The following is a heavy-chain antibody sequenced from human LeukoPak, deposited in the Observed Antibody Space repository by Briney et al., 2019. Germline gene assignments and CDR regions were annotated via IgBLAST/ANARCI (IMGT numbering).Heavy chain of an antibody. CDR3: ARRNILTGQASDY. D-gene: IGHD3-9*01. CDR1: GFTFSTYG. CDR2: ISSSGATM. Sequence: QTGGSLRLSCAASGFTFSTYGMHWVRQTPGKGLEWISYISSSGATMHYADTVKGRFTTSRDNARNSLYLQMDSLRAEDTAVYYCARRNILTGQASDYWGQGSLVTVSS. J-gene: IGHJ4*02. V-gene: IGHV3-48*01.